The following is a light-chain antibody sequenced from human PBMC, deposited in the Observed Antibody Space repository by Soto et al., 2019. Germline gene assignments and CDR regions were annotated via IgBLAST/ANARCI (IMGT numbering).Light chain of an antibody. CDR3: QQRSRWWT. CDR1: QSVTSY. Sequence: EIVLTQSPTTLSLSPGERATLSCRASQSVTSYLAWYQQKPGQAPRLLIYDASNRATGIPARLSGSGSGTDFTLTISSLEPEDFAVYYCQQRSRWWTFGQGTKVDI. J-gene: IGKJ1*01. CDR2: DAS. V-gene: IGKV3-11*01.